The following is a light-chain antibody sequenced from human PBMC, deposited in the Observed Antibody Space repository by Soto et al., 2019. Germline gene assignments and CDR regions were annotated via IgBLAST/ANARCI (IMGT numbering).Light chain of an antibody. V-gene: IGKV3-11*01. Sequence: EIVLTQSPATLSLSPGERATLSCRASQSVSSYLAWYQQKPGQAPRLLLSDASNRATGIPARFSGSGSGTDFTLTISSLEPEDFAVYYCQQRSNWGVTFGPGTKVDIK. CDR3: QQRSNWGVT. J-gene: IGKJ3*01. CDR1: QSVSSY. CDR2: DAS.